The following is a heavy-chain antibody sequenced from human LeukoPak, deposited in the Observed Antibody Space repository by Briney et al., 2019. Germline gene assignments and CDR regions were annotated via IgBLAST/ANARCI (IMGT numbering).Heavy chain of an antibody. Sequence: GGSLRLACAASGFTFSSYAMGWVRQAPGKGLEWVSAISGSGATIYYADSVKGRFTISRDNSKNTLFLQMNTLRAEDTAVYYCAKESATFHFDCWGQGTLVTVSS. D-gene: IGHD3-3*01. CDR2: ISGSGATI. J-gene: IGHJ4*02. V-gene: IGHV3-23*01. CDR1: GFTFSSYA. CDR3: AKESATFHFDC.